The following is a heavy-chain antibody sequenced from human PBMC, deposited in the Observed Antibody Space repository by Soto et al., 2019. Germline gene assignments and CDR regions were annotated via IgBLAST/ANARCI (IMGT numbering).Heavy chain of an antibody. CDR2: ISAYNGNT. V-gene: IGHV1-18*04. Sequence: ASVKVSCKASGYTFTSYGISWVRQAPGQGLEWMGWISAYNGNTNYAQKLQGRVTMTTDTSTSTAYMELRSLRSDDTAVYYCARDSVCYCTNGVCYIHYWGQGTLVTVSS. CDR1: GYTFTSYG. J-gene: IGHJ4*02. D-gene: IGHD2-8*01. CDR3: ARDSVCYCTNGVCYIHY.